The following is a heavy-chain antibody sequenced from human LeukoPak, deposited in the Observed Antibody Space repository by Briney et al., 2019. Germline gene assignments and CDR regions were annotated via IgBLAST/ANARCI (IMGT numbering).Heavy chain of an antibody. Sequence: GGSLRLSCAASGFTFSSYAMHWVRQAPRKGLEWVAVISYDGSNKYYADSVKGRFTISRDNSKNTLYLQMNSLRAEDTAVYYCARGSYYYDSSGTFYYWGQGTLVTVSS. J-gene: IGHJ4*02. D-gene: IGHD3-22*01. CDR2: ISYDGSNK. CDR3: ARGSYYYDSSGTFYY. V-gene: IGHV3-30-3*01. CDR1: GFTFSSYA.